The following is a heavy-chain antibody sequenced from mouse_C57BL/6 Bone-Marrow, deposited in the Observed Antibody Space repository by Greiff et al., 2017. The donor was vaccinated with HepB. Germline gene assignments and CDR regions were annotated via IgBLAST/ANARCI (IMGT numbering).Heavy chain of an antibody. V-gene: IGHV5-15*01. CDR2: ISNLAYSI. D-gene: IGHD1-1*01. Sequence: EVHLVESGGGLVQPGGSLKLSCAASGFTFSDYGMAWVRQAPRKGPEWVAFISNLAYSIYYADTVTGRFTISRENAKNTLYLEMSSLRSEDTAMYYCARLYYYGSSYDWYFDVWGTGTTVIVSS. J-gene: IGHJ1*03. CDR1: GFTFSDYG. CDR3: ARLYYYGSSYDWYFDV.